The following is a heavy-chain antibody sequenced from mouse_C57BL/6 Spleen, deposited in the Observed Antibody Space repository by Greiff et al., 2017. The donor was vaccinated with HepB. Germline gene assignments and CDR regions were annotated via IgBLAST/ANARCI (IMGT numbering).Heavy chain of an antibody. CDR2: IHPSDSDT. J-gene: IGHJ3*01. D-gene: IGHD1-1*01. V-gene: IGHV1-74*01. CDR1: GYTFTSYW. CDR3: AILNYYGSSSAY. Sequence: QVHVKQPGAELVKPGASVKVSCKASGYTFTSYWMHWVKQRPGQGLEWIGRIHPSDSDTNYNQKFKGKATLTVDKSSSTAYMQLSSLTSEDSAVYYCAILNYYGSSSAYWGQGTLVTVSA.